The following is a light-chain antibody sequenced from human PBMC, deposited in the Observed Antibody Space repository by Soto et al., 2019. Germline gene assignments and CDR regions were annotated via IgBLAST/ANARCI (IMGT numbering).Light chain of an antibody. CDR2: EVT. V-gene: IGLV2-14*01. J-gene: IGLJ1*01. CDR3: SSFRSTSSLPYV. CDR1: GSDVGGYDY. Sequence: QSALTQPASVSGSPGQSITISCTGTGSDVGGYDYVSWYQQHPGKAPKLMIFEVTNRPSGVSNRFSGSKSGNTASLTIPGLRAEDEADYYCSSFRSTSSLPYVFGTGTKVTVL.